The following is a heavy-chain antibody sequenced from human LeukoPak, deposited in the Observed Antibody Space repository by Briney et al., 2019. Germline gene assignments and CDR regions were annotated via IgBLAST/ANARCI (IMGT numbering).Heavy chain of an antibody. J-gene: IGHJ4*02. V-gene: IGHV3-30*18. CDR1: GFTFNDYA. D-gene: IGHD3-22*01. Sequence: GGSLRLSCAASGFTFNDYAMHWVRQAPGKGLEWVAVISYDGNYKYYAASVKGRFTIFRDNSKNTLYLHMISLRTEDTGVYYCAKELMHYHDSSAYYGSDYWGRGTLVTVSS. CDR3: AKELMHYHDSSAYYGSDY. CDR2: ISYDGNYK.